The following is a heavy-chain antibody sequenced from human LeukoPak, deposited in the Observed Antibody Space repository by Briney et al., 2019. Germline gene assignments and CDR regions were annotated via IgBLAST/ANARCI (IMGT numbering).Heavy chain of an antibody. CDR1: GGSISSYF. Sequence: PSETLSLTCTVSGGSISSYFWSWIRQPPGKGLEWIGYVYYSRSTNYNPSLKSRVTISVDTSKNQFSLKLSAVTAADTAVYYCARELEVAADWGWSDPWGQGTLVTVSS. V-gene: IGHV4-59*01. CDR3: ARELEVAADWGWSDP. J-gene: IGHJ5*02. D-gene: IGHD6-19*01. CDR2: VYYSRST.